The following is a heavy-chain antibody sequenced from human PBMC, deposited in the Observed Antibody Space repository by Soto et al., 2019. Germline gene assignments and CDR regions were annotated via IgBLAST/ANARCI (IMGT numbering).Heavy chain of an antibody. Sequence: PGGSLRLSCAASGFTFSSYSMNWVRQAPGKGLEWVSYISSSSTIYYADSVKGRFTISRDNAKNSLYLQMNSLRDEDTAVYYCARDYSGSYVFDYWGQGTLVTVSS. CDR3: ARDYSGSYVFDY. CDR1: GFTFSSYS. J-gene: IGHJ4*02. CDR2: ISSSSTI. D-gene: IGHD1-26*01. V-gene: IGHV3-48*02.